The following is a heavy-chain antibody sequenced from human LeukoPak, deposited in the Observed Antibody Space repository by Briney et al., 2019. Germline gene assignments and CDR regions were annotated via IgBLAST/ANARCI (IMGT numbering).Heavy chain of an antibody. CDR3: ARVPLPADSSGWYYFDF. Sequence: QAAGSLRLSCAASGFTCSSYEMNWLRHAPGKGLEGFSYICSSGRTIYYADSGKGPVTISRDNAKDSLELEMKSLRAEDTAVYYCARVPLPADSSGWYYFDFWGQETLVTVSS. V-gene: IGHV3-48*03. J-gene: IGHJ4*02. D-gene: IGHD6-19*01. CDR1: GFTCSSYE. CDR2: ICSSGRTI.